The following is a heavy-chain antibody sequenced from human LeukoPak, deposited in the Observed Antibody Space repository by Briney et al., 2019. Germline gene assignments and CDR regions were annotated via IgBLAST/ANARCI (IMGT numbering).Heavy chain of an antibody. D-gene: IGHD3/OR15-3a*01. CDR2: IYYSGST. CDR1: GGSISSGNW. Sequence: PSETLSLTCAVSGGSISSGNWWSWIRQPPGKGLEWIGSIYYSGSTYYNPSLKSRVTISVDTSKNQFSLQLNSVTPEDTAVYYCARGGLISLANTPLGAFDIWGQGTMVSVSS. J-gene: IGHJ3*02. V-gene: IGHV4-39*01. CDR3: ARGGLISLANTPLGAFDI.